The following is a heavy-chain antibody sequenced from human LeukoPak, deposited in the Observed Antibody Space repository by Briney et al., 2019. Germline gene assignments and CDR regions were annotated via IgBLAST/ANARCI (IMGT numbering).Heavy chain of an antibody. CDR1: GYTFTNYG. CDR2: ISAYNGNA. D-gene: IGHD4-23*01. V-gene: IGHV1-18*01. J-gene: IGHJ6*02. CDR3: ARDREEYGGNYYYYYGMDV. Sequence: ASVTVSYKASGYTFTNYGISWVRQAPGQGLEWMGWISAYNGNANYAQKLQGRVNMTTDTSTSTAYMELRSLRSDDAAVYYCARDREEYGGNYYYYYGMDVWGQGTTVTVSS.